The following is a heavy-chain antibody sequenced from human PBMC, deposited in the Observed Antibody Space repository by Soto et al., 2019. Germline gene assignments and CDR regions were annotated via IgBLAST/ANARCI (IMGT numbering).Heavy chain of an antibody. CDR1: GASISGFY. V-gene: IGHV4-4*07. CDR3: VRDGTKTLRDWFDP. Sequence: SETLSLTCTVSGASISGFYWSWIRKSAGKGLEWIGRIYATGTTDYNPSLKSRVMMSVDTSKKQFSLKLRSVTAADTAVYYCVRDGTKTLRDWFDPWGQGISVTVYS. D-gene: IGHD1-1*01. CDR2: IYATGTT. J-gene: IGHJ5*02.